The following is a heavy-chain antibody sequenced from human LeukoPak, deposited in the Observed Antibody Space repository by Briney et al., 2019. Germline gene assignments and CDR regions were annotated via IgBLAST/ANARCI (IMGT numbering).Heavy chain of an antibody. J-gene: IGHJ4*02. CDR1: GFTFSSYA. CDR3: AKDRAQQLVLDF. CDR2: SIGSGSST. V-gene: IGHV3-23*01. Sequence: GGSLRLSCAASGFTFSSYAMRWVRQAPGKGLEWVSASIGSGSSTYYEDSVKGRFTISRDNTKNTLFLQMNSLRAEDTAVYYCAKDRAQQLVLDFWGQGTLVTVSS. D-gene: IGHD6-13*01.